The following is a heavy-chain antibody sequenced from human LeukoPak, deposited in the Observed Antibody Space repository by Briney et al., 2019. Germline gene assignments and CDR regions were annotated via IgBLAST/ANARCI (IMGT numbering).Heavy chain of an antibody. V-gene: IGHV4-4*09. CDR1: GGSISSYY. CDR3: ARGIAAAGTLGYDYYMDV. Sequence: SETLSLTCTVSGGSISSYYWSWIRQPPGKGLEWIGYIYTSGSTNYNPSLKRRVTISVDTSKNQFSLKLSSVTAADTAVYYCARGIAAAGTLGYDYYMDVWGKGTTVTVSS. J-gene: IGHJ6*03. CDR2: IYTSGST. D-gene: IGHD6-13*01.